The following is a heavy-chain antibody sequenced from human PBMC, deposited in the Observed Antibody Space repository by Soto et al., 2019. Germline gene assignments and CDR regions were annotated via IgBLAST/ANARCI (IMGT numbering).Heavy chain of an antibody. D-gene: IGHD7-27*01. V-gene: IGHV3-48*02. CDR2: ISSGSGTI. CDR3: AIANWESRGGYCFDS. J-gene: IGHJ4*02. Sequence: GGSLRLSCAASGFTFSSYSMNWVRQAPGKGLEWVSYISSGSGTIYYADSVKGRFTISRDNAKNSLYLQMDSLRDEDTAVYYCAIANWESRGGYCFDSWGQGTLVTVSS. CDR1: GFTFSSYS.